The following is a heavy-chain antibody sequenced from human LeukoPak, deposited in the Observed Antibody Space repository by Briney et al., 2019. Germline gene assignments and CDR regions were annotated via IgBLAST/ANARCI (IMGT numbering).Heavy chain of an antibody. J-gene: IGHJ6*02. V-gene: IGHV3-15*07. CDR1: GFTFNNAW. CDR2: IKSKTDGGTT. CDR3: TTWGYDFWRSRNYLDV. D-gene: IGHD3-3*01. Sequence: GPLILSCAASGFTFNNAWMNWVRQAPGKGLEWVGRIKSKTDGGTTDYAAPVKGRFTISRDDSKNTVYLQMNSLKTEDTAVYYCTTWGYDFWRSRNYLDVWGQGTTVTVSS.